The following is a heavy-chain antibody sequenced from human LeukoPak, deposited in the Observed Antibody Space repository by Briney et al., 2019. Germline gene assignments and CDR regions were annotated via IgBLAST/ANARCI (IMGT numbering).Heavy chain of an antibody. Sequence: GGSLRLSCAASGFTFSDHYMDWVRQAPGKGREWVGRIRNKANSDTTEYAGSVKGRFSISRDDSEKSLYLQMNSLKTEDTAVYYCVRSTTAVTDYWGQGTLVTVSS. V-gene: IGHV3-72*01. CDR2: IRNKANSDTT. D-gene: IGHD4-23*01. CDR1: GFTFSDHY. CDR3: VRSTTAVTDY. J-gene: IGHJ4*02.